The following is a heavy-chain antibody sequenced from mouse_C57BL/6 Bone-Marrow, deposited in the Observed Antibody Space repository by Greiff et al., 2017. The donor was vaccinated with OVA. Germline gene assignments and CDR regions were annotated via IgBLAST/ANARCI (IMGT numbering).Heavy chain of an antibody. D-gene: IGHD2-4*01. J-gene: IGHJ3*01. V-gene: IGHV3-6*01. Sequence: EVQLQESGPGLVKPSQSLSLTCSVTGYSITSGYYWNWIRQFPGNKLEWMGYISYDGSNNYNPSLKNRISITRDTSKNQFFLKLNSVTTEDTATYYCARGMRLRGAWFAYWGQGTLVTVSA. CDR1: GYSITSGYY. CDR2: ISYDGSN. CDR3: ARGMRLRGAWFAY.